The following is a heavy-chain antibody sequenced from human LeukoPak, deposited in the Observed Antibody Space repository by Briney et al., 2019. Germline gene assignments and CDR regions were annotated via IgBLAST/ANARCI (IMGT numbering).Heavy chain of an antibody. Sequence: TGRSLRLSCSASGFTFSGYGMHWVRQAPGKGLEWVAVIWYDGSNKYYAHSVKGRFTISGDNSKNTLYLQMNSLRADDTAVYYCARDSGGGPDTSGYSGYWGQGTLVTVSS. CDR1: GFTFSGYG. J-gene: IGHJ4*02. D-gene: IGHD3-22*01. V-gene: IGHV3-33*01. CDR3: ARDSGGGPDTSGYSGY. CDR2: IWYDGSNK.